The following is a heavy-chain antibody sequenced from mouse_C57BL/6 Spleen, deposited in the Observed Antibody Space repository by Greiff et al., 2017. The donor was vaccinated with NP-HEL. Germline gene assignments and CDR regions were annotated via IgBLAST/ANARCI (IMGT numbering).Heavy chain of an antibody. V-gene: IGHV1-82*01. J-gene: IGHJ3*01. D-gene: IGHD2-4*01. CDR1: GYAFSSSW. CDR2: IYPGDGDT. CDR3: ADGLRAFAY. Sequence: VQLQQSGPELVKPGASVKISCKASGYAFSSSWMNWVKQRPGKGLEWIGRIYPGDGDTNYNGKFKGKATLTADKSSSTAYMQLSSLTSEDSAVYFCADGLRAFAYWGQGTLVTVSA.